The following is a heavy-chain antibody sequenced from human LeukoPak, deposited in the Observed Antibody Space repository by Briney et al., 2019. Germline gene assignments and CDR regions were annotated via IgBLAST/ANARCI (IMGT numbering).Heavy chain of an antibody. CDR1: GYSISSGYY. V-gene: IGHV4-61*01. D-gene: IGHD6-13*01. J-gene: IGHJ6*03. CDR3: ARGSSSWYSYYYYYMDV. CDR2: IYYSGST. Sequence: SETLSLTCTVSGYSISSGYYWGWIRQPPGKGLEWIGYIYYSGSTNYNPSLKSRVTISVDTSKNQFSLKLSSVTAADTAVYYCARGSSSWYSYYYYYMDVWGKGTTVTVSS.